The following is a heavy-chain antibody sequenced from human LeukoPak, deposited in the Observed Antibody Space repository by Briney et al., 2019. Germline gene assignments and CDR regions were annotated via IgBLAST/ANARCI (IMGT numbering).Heavy chain of an antibody. J-gene: IGHJ4*02. V-gene: IGHV3-23*01. CDR2: VSADGGNT. CDR1: GFTFDNYG. D-gene: IGHD1-26*01. Sequence: GGSLRLSCAASGFTFDNYGMSWVRQAPGKGLEWVSTVSADGGNTYYADSVKGRFTISKDNSKSTLILQMNSLRAEDTALYYCTKRVKYGGTWDHFADWGQGTLVTVSS. CDR3: TKRVKYGGTWDHFAD.